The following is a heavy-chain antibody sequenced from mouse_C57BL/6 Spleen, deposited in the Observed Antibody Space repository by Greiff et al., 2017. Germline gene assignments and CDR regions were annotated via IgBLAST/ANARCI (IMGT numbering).Heavy chain of an antibody. J-gene: IGHJ2*01. CDR2: IDPETGGT. CDR3: TRQRGTGPFDY. Sequence: QVHVKQSGAELVRPGASVTLSCKASGYTFTDYEMHWVKQTPVHGLEWIGAIDPETGGTAYNQKFKGKAILTADKSSSTAYMELRSLTSEDSAVYYCTRQRGTGPFDYWGQGTTLTVSS. CDR1: GYTFTDYE. V-gene: IGHV1-15*01. D-gene: IGHD4-1*01.